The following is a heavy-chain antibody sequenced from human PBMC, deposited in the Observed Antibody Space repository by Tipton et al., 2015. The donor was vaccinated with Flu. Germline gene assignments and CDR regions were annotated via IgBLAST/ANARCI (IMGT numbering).Heavy chain of an antibody. J-gene: IGHJ4*02. CDR2: IYHTGYT. V-gene: IGHV4-38-2*01. CDR1: GYSISSGFY. CDR3: ASGTSGYSNLFDY. D-gene: IGHD4-11*01. Sequence: TLSLTCAVSGYSISSGFYWGWIRQPPGKGLEWIGSIYHTGYTSYNASLKSRVTISVDTSKNQFSLRLSSVTAADTAVYYCASGTSGYSNLFDYWGQGTLVTVSS.